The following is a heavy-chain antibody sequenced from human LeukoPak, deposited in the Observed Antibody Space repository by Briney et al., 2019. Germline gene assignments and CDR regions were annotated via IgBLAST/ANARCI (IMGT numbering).Heavy chain of an antibody. CDR1: GVSISRYY. V-gene: IGHV4-4*07. Sequence: PSETLSLTCTISGVSISRYYWSWIRKPDGKGLEWIGRIYSSGSTTYNPSLKSRVTMSIDTSKNQFSLKLSFVTAADTAVYYCARDSGTTGEVKFDPWGQGTLVTVSS. CDR3: ARDSGTTGEVKFDP. D-gene: IGHD3-10*01. J-gene: IGHJ5*02. CDR2: IYSSGST.